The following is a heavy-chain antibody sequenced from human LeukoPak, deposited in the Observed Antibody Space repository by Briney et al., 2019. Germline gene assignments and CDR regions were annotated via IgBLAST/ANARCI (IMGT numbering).Heavy chain of an antibody. CDR3: ASTPNYYDSSGPLYFDY. D-gene: IGHD3-22*01. V-gene: IGHV3-7*01. Sequence: GGSLRLSCAASGFTFSSYWMSWVRQAPGRGLEWVANIKQDGSEKNYVDSVKGRFTISRDNAKNSLYLQVNSLRAEDTAVYYCASTPNYYDSSGPLYFDYWGQGTLVTVSS. CDR2: IKQDGSEK. CDR1: GFTFSSYW. J-gene: IGHJ4*02.